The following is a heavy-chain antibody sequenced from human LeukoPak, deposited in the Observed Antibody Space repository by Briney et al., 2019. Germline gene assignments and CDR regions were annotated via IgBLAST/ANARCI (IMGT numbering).Heavy chain of an antibody. CDR3: AKAQGGSTTTMCNCFDP. D-gene: IGHD1-26*01. CDR1: AYTFTAYQ. CDR2: INPYNGDT. Sequence: ASVKVSCKASAYTFTAYQIHWVRQAPGQGPEWMGWINPYNGDTNYAQKFQGRVTMTRDTSISTAYMELSRQTPDDTAVYYCAKAQGGSTTTMCNCFDPWGRATLVTVS. V-gene: IGHV1-2*02. J-gene: IGHJ5*02.